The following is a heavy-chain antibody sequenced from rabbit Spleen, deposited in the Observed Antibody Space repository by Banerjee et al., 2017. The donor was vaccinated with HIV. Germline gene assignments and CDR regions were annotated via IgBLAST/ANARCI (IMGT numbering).Heavy chain of an antibody. CDR3: ARDSGSSFSSYGMDL. Sequence: QEQLEESGGDLVQPGASLTLTCTASGFDFSSKYYMSWVRQAPGKGLEWIACIDTGSSDFTYFASWAKGRFTISKTSSTTVTLQMTSLTAADTATYFCARDSGSSFSSYGMDLWVQGTLVTVS. D-gene: IGHD8-1*01. CDR1: GFDFSSKYY. V-gene: IGHV1S45*01. J-gene: IGHJ6*01. CDR2: IDTGSSDFT.